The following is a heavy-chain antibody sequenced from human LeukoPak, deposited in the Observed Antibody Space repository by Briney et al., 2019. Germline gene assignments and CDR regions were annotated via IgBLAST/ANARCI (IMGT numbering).Heavy chain of an antibody. CDR2: ISSSSSYI. Sequence: GGSLRLSCAASGFTFSSYSMNWVRQAPGKGLEWVSSISSSSSYIYHADSVKGRFTISRDNAKNSLYLQMNSLRAEDTAVYYCARTAYCGGDCYWDYWGQGTLVTVSS. CDR3: ARTAYCGGDCYWDY. J-gene: IGHJ4*02. V-gene: IGHV3-21*01. CDR1: GFTFSSYS. D-gene: IGHD2-21*02.